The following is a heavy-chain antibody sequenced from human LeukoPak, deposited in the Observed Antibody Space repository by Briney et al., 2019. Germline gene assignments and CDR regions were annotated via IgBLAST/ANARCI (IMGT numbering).Heavy chain of an antibody. CDR2: IYHSGGT. V-gene: IGHV4-38-2*02. CDR1: GYSISSGYY. Sequence: PSETLSLTCTVSGYSISSGYYWGWIRQPPGKGLEWIGSIYHSGGTYYNPSLKSRVTISVDTSKNQFSLKLSSVTAADTAVYYCARETDYYGSGSYDYWGQGTLVTVSS. CDR3: ARETDYYGSGSYDY. D-gene: IGHD3-10*01. J-gene: IGHJ4*02.